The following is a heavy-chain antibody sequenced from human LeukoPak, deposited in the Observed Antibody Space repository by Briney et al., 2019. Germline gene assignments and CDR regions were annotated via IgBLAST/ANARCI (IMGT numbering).Heavy chain of an antibody. J-gene: IGHJ3*02. D-gene: IGHD6-19*01. CDR2: SYYSGSV. Sequence: SETLSLTCTVSGGSISSYYWSWIRQPPGKGLEWIGYSYYSGSVNYNPSLESRVTVSVDTSKNQFSLKLRFVTAADTAMYYCAREGSVAATVFAFDIWGQGTMVTVSS. CDR3: AREGSVAATVFAFDI. V-gene: IGHV4-59*01. CDR1: GGSISSYY.